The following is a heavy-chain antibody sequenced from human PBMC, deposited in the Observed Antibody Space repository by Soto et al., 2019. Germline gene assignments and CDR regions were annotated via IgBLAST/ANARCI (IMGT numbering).Heavy chain of an antibody. CDR2: INHSGST. V-gene: IGHV4-34*01. D-gene: IGHD2-2*01. Sequence: PSDTPSLTFAVYGGSFSGYYWSWIRQPPGKGLEWIGEINHSGSTNYNPSLKSRVTISVDTSKNQFSLKLSSVTAADTAVYYGARVRSTSCHAPDCYYYYSDVDGGGNGTAGTV. CDR3: ARVRSTSCHAPDCYYYYSDVDG. CDR1: GGSFSGYY. J-gene: IGHJ6*03.